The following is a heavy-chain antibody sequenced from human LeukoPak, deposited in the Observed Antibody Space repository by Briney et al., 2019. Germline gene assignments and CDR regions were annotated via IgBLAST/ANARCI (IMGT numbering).Heavy chain of an antibody. CDR3: ARDRYYYDSSARYFDY. Sequence: GGSLRLSCEASGYTFSNYVMGWVRQAPGKGLEWVSSINGGGATYYADSVKGRFTISRDNAKNTLHLQMNSLRAEDTAVYYCARDRYYYDSSARYFDYWGQGTLVTVSS. V-gene: IGHV3-23*01. CDR2: INGGGAT. CDR1: GYTFSNYV. J-gene: IGHJ4*02. D-gene: IGHD3-22*01.